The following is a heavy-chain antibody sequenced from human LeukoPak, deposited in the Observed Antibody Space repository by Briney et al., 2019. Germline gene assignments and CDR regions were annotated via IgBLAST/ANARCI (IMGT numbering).Heavy chain of an antibody. V-gene: IGHV5-51*01. J-gene: IGHJ4*02. CDR3: AIQDGYSLDY. D-gene: IGHD5-24*01. CDR1: GYTFTSYW. Sequence: GESLKISCEGSGYTFTSYWIAWVRQMPGKGLEWMGIIYPGDSDTRYSPSFQGQVTISADESISTAYLQWSSLRASDTAMYYCAIQDGYSLDYWGQGTLVTVSS. CDR2: IYPGDSDT.